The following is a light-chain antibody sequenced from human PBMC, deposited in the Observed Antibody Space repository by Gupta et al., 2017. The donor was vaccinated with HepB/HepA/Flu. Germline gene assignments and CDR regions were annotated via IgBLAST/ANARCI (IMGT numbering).Light chain of an antibody. CDR1: QSISSW. CDR3: QQYNSYSRT. V-gene: IGKV1-5*03. CDR2: EAS. J-gene: IGKJ1*01. Sequence: DIQMTQSPSTLSASVGDRVTITCRASQSISSWLAWYQQKSGKAPKVLIYEASTLESGVPSRFSGSGSGTEFTLTINSLQPDDFATYYCQQYNSYSRTFGQGTKVEIK.